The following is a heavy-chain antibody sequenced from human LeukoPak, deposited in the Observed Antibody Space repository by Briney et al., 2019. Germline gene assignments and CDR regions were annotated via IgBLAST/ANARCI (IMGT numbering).Heavy chain of an antibody. D-gene: IGHD4-11*01. CDR3: ARGRVSSSTWYSTYYYYFYMDV. J-gene: IGHJ6*03. CDR1: DDSITMYY. V-gene: IGHV4-59*01. CDR2: VDHTGST. Sequence: SETLSLTCSVSDDSITMYYWTWIRQPPGKGLEWIGYVDHTGSTNLNPSLNGRVSISRDTSKNLFSLRLRSVNAADTAVYFCARGRVSSSTWYSTYYYYFYMDVWGKGTTVTVSS.